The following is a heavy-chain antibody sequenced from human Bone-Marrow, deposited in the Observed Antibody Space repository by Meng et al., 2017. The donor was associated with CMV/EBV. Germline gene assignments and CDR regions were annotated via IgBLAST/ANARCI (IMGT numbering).Heavy chain of an antibody. D-gene: IGHD5-18*01. V-gene: IGHV1-2*02. CDR2: INPNSGGT. Sequence: ASVKVSCKASGYTFTGYYMHWVRQAPGQGLEWMGWINPNSGGTNYAQKFQGRGTRTRDTSISTAYMELSRLRTDDTAVYYCVRDGDTAMFRYYYYGMDGWGQGTTVTVSS. J-gene: IGHJ6*02. CDR1: GYTFTGYY. CDR3: VRDGDTAMFRYYYYGMDG.